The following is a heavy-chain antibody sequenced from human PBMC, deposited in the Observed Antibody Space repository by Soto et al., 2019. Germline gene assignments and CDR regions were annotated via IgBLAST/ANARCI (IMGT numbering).Heavy chain of an antibody. CDR2: IYYSGST. CDR1: GGSVSSGSYY. CDR3: ARGDGYSGTYFYYGMDV. J-gene: IGHJ6*02. Sequence: SETLSLTCTVSGGSVSSGSYYWSWIRQPPGKGLEWIGYIYYSGSTNYNPSLKSRVTISVDTSKNQFSLKLSSVTAADTAVYYCARGDGYSGTYFYYGMDVWGQGTTVTVSS. D-gene: IGHD6-13*01. V-gene: IGHV4-61*01.